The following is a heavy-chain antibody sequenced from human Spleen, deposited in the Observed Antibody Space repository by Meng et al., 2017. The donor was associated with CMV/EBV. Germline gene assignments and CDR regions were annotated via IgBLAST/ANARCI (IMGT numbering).Heavy chain of an antibody. J-gene: IGHJ3*02. CDR2: IIPIFGTA. CDR3: ARGILRDTMIVPQAFDI. CDR1: GTFSSYA. Sequence: GTFSSYAISWVRQAPGQGLEWMGGIIPIFGTANYAQKFQGRVTITTDESTSTAYMELSSLRSEDTAVCYCARGILRDTMIVPQAFDIWGQGTMVTVSS. D-gene: IGHD3-22*01. V-gene: IGHV1-69*05.